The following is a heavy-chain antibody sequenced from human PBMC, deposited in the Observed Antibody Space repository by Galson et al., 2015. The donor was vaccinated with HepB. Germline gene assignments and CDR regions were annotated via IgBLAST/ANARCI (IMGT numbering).Heavy chain of an antibody. CDR1: GYPFTNFG. CDR2: VSTYNGNT. V-gene: IGHV1-18*01. Sequence: SVKVSCKASGYPFTNFGITWVRQAPGQGLEWMGWVSTYNGNTNYAQKFHDKVSMTTETSTSTVFLELRNLKSDDTAVYFCARAWVRGVLALGYWGQGTLVSVSS. D-gene: IGHD3-10*01. J-gene: IGHJ4*02. CDR3: ARAWVRGVLALGY.